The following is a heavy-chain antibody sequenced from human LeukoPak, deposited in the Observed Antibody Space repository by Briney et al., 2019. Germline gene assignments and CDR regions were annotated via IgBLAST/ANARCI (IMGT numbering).Heavy chain of an antibody. CDR3: ARVRDDYSHDAFDI. CDR2: ISSDGSDK. Sequence: PGTSLRLSCAASGFTFNTNAMHWVRQAPGKGLEWVAAISSDGSDKHYADSVKGRLTISRDNSKNTLYLQMNSLRAEDTAVYYCARVRDDYSHDAFDIWGQGTMVTVSS. CDR1: GFTFNTNA. J-gene: IGHJ3*02. V-gene: IGHV3-30*14. D-gene: IGHD5-24*01.